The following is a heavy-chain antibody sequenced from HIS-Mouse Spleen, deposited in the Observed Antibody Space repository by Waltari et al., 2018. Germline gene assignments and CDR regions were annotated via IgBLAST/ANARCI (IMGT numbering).Heavy chain of an antibody. V-gene: IGHV4-39*07. CDR1: GGPLSSSSYY. CDR3: AREIPYSSSWYDWYFDL. J-gene: IGHJ2*01. D-gene: IGHD6-13*01. CDR2: IYYSGST. Sequence: QLQLQDSGPGLVKPSETLSLTCTVPGGPLSSSSYYWGWIRPPPGKGLAWIGSIYYSGSTYYNPSLRSRVTISVDTSKNQFSLKLSSVTAADTAVYYCAREIPYSSSWYDWYFDLWGRGTLVTVSS.